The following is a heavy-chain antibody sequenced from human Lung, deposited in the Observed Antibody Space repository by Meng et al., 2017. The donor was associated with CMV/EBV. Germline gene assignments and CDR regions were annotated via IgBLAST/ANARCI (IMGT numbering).Heavy chain of an antibody. CDR3: ARAATYYSGSGSYYDS. CDR2: IKQDGGER. J-gene: IGHJ4*02. D-gene: IGHD3-10*01. CDR1: GFTFSNYW. V-gene: IGHV3-7*04. Sequence: GGSLRLSCAASGFTFSNYWMSWVRQAPGKGLEWVANIKQDGGERYYVDSVKGRFTISRDNAKNSLCLQMNSLRAEDTAVYFCARAATYYSGSGSYYDSWGQGTLVTVSS.